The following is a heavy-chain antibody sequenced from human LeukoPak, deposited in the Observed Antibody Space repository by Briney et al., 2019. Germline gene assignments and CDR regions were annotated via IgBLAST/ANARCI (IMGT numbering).Heavy chain of an antibody. CDR2: IWYDGSNK. CDR1: GFTFNNYA. CDR3: ARDREVRGVLDY. J-gene: IGHJ4*02. V-gene: IGHV3-33*08. D-gene: IGHD3-10*01. Sequence: GGSLRLSCAASGFTFNNYAMTWVRQAPGKGLEWVAVIWYDGSNKYYADSVKGRFTISRDNSKNTLYLQMNSLRAEDTAVYYCARDREVRGVLDYWGQGTLVTVSS.